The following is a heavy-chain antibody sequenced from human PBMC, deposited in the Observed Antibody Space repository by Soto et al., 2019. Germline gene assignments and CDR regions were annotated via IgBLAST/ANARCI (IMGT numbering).Heavy chain of an antibody. V-gene: IGHV5-51*01. J-gene: IGHJ5*02. CDR1: GYSFSSNW. D-gene: IGHD3-22*01. CDR3: ARKDKSGYFNWFDP. Sequence: PGESLKISCKGSGYSFSSNWIAWVRQMPGKGLEWMGIIFPSDSDTRYSPSFQGQVTISADRSTSTVFLQWASLKASDTAVYFCARKDKSGYFNWFDPWGQGTLVTVSS. CDR2: IFPSDSDT.